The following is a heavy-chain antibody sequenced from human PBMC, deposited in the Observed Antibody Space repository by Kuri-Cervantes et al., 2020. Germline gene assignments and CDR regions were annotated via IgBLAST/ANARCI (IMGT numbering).Heavy chain of an antibody. CDR3: ARDHSSWYGGGTYGMDV. CDR2: IYYSGST. Sequence: SETLSLTCTVSGASISSGDYYWSWIRQPPGKGLEWIGYIYYSGSTYYNPSLKSRVTISVDTSKNQFSLKLSSVTAPDTAVYYCARDHSSWYGGGTYGMDVWGQGTTVTVSS. V-gene: IGHV4-30-4*01. D-gene: IGHD6-13*01. CDR1: GASISSGDYY. J-gene: IGHJ6*02.